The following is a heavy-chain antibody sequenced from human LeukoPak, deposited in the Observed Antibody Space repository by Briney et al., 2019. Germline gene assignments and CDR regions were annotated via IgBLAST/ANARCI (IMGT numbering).Heavy chain of an antibody. CDR2: ITPIIGTT. CDR1: GGTFNTHI. CDR3: TRVTLRGSKYNWFDP. D-gene: IGHD1-26*01. Sequence: ASVKVSCTSSGGTFNTHIFNWVRQAPGQGLEWMGRITPIIGTTEYAQRFQGRVTITADTSTSTAYLELRGLTYDDSAVYYCTRVTLRGSKYNWFDPWGQGTHVSVSS. V-gene: IGHV1-69*08. J-gene: IGHJ5*02.